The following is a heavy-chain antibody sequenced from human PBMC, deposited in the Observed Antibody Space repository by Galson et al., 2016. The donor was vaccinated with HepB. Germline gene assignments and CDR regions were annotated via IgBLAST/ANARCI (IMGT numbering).Heavy chain of an antibody. CDR2: IKYDGSSK. CDR3: AKDPALVEQAALDLYYYYYYMDV. J-gene: IGHJ6*03. V-gene: IGHV3-30*18. D-gene: IGHD2-2*01. Sequence: SLRLSCAVSGFTFSSYSMHWVRQAPGKGLEWVSHIKYDGSSKYYADSVKGRFTISRDNSKNTLYLQMSRLRVEDTAVYYCAKDPALVEQAALDLYYYYYYMDVWGEGTTVTVSS. CDR1: GFTFSSYS.